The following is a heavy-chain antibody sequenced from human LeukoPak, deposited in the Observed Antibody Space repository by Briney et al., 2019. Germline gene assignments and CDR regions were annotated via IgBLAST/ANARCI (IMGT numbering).Heavy chain of an antibody. J-gene: IGHJ5*02. CDR1: GFTFSNFA. Sequence: GGSLRLSCEASGFTFSNFAMTWVRQSPGKGLEWVSTVTGSGGNTYYGDSVMGRFTISRDNSRNTVYLQMNSLRAEDTAVFYCVRRCKDESSGARWFDPWGQGTLVTVSS. CDR2: VTGSGGNT. D-gene: IGHD3-22*01. CDR3: VRRCKDESSGARWFDP. V-gene: IGHV3-23*01.